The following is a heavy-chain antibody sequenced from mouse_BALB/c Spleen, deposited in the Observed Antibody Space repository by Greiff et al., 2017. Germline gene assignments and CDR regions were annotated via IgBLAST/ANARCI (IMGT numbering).Heavy chain of an antibody. CDR3: TRYCGSKYYFDY. CDR1: GYTFTSYW. J-gene: IGHJ2*01. D-gene: IGHD1-1*01. V-gene: IGHV1-5*01. Sequence: EVQLQQSGTVLARPGASVKMSCKASGYTFTSYWMHWVKQRPGQGLEWIGAIYPGNSDTSYNQKFKGKAKLTAVTSTSTAYMELSSLTNEDSAVYDCTRYCGSKYYFDYWGQGTTVTVSS. CDR2: IYPGNSDT.